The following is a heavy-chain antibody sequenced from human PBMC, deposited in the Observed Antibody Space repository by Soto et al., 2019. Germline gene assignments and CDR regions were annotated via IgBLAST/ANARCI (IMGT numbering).Heavy chain of an antibody. V-gene: IGHV1-2*02. J-gene: IGHJ3*02. CDR1: GYTFTVYY. Sequence: GASVKVSCKASGYTFTVYYMHWVRRAPGQGLEWMGWINPNSGGTNFAQKFQGRVTMTRDTSISTAYMELSRLRSDDTAVYYCRRVHFWSGWARHDAFDIWGQGTMVTVSS. CDR2: INPNSGGT. D-gene: IGHD3-3*02. CDR3: RRVHFWSGWARHDAFDI.